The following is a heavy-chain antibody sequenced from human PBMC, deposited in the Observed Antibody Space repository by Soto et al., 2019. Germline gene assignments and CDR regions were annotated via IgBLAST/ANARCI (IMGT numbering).Heavy chain of an antibody. CDR1: GGTFSSYA. D-gene: IGHD3-22*01. V-gene: IGHV1-69*06. Sequence: QVQLVQSGAEVKKPGSSVKVSCKASGGTFSSYAISWVRQAPGQGLEWMGGIIPIFGTANYAQKFQGRVTITADKSTSTAYMELSSLRSEDTAVYYCASAYYDSSGYYLDAFDIWGQGTMVTVSS. CDR2: IIPIFGTA. J-gene: IGHJ3*02. CDR3: ASAYYDSSGYYLDAFDI.